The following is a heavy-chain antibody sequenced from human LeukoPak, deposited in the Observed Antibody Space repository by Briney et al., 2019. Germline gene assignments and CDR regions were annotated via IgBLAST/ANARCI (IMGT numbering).Heavy chain of an antibody. CDR1: GFTFSSYS. CDR3: TRVVRVTTGWYFDY. Sequence: PGGSLRLSCAASGFTFSSYSMSWVRQAPGKGLEWVSVIYDGGATYYTDSVKDRFAISRHDSKNTLYLQMSSLRAEDTAVYYCTRVVRVTTGWYFDYWGQGTLVTVSS. CDR2: IYDGGAT. J-gene: IGHJ4*02. V-gene: IGHV3-53*01. D-gene: IGHD2-21*02.